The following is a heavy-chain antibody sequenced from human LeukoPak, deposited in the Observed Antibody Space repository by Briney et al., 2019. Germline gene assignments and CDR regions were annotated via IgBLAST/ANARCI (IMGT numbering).Heavy chain of an antibody. CDR3: ARLYGDYETPAFDI. Sequence: SETLSLTCTVSGDSISSSSHYWGWIRQPPGEGLEWIGSVYYSGSTYYNPSLKSRVTISVDTSKNQFSLRVSSVTAADTAVYYCARLYGDYETPAFDIWGQGTMVTVSS. V-gene: IGHV4-39*01. D-gene: IGHD4-17*01. CDR1: GDSISSSSHY. J-gene: IGHJ3*02. CDR2: VYYSGST.